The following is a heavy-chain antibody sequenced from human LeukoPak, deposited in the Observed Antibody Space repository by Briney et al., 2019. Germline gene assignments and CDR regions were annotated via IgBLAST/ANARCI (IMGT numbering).Heavy chain of an antibody. CDR1: GFTFSSYS. CDR3: ARGLSSGYYSFDY. CDR2: IYSGGST. D-gene: IGHD3-22*01. V-gene: IGHV3-66*01. Sequence: GGSLRLSCAASGFTFSSYSMNWVRQAPGKGLEWVSVIYSGGSTYYADSVKGRFTISRDNSKNTLYLQMNSLRAEDTAVYYCARGLSSGYYSFDYWGQGTLVTVSS. J-gene: IGHJ4*02.